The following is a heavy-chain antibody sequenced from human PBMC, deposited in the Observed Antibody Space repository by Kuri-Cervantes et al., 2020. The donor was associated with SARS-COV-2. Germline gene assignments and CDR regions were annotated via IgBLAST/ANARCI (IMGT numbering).Heavy chain of an antibody. D-gene: IGHD3-22*01. J-gene: IGHJ4*02. V-gene: IGHV3-53*01. CDR3: AREASGMYYYDSSGYYYFDY. CDR2: IYSGGST. CDR1: GFTVSSNY. Sequence: LPLTCAASGFTVSSNYMSWVRQAPGKGLEWVSVIYSGGSTYYADSVKGRFTISRDNAKNSLYLQMNSLRAEDTAVYYCAREASGMYYYDSSGYYYFDYWGQGTLVTVSS.